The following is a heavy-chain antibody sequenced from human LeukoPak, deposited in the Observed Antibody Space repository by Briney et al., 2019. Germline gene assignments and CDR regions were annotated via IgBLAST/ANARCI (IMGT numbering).Heavy chain of an antibody. CDR1: GYTFTSYA. V-gene: IGHV1-3*01. CDR2: INAGNGNT. D-gene: IGHD5-18*01. J-gene: IGHJ4*02. CDR3: ARYGYSYEFDF. Sequence: GASVKVSCKASGYTFTSYAMHWVRQAPGQRLEWMGWINAGNGNTKYSQKFQGRVTIARDTSANIVYMELSSLRSEDTAVYYCARYGYSYEFDFWGQGTLVTVSS.